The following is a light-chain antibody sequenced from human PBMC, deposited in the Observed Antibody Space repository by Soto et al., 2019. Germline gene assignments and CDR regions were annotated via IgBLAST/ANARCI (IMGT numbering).Light chain of an antibody. J-gene: IGKJ4*01. Sequence: EIVVTQSPATLSVSPGERATLSCRASQSVSTTLAWYQHKPGQAPRILIYRASTRATGIPARFSGSGSGTDFTPTISSLQSEDFAVYYCQQYKEWPLTFGGGTKVEIK. CDR1: QSVSTT. V-gene: IGKV3-15*01. CDR3: QQYKEWPLT. CDR2: RAS.